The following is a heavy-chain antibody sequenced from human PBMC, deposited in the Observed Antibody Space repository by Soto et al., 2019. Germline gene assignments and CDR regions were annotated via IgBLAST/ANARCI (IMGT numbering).Heavy chain of an antibody. CDR3: ARGDREDIAVVVGARPGEYGVDV. J-gene: IGHJ6*01. CDR1: GFTFSSYA. V-gene: IGHV3-30-3*01. CDR2: ISYDGSNK. D-gene: IGHD2-15*01. Sequence: QVQLVESGGGVVQPGRSLRLSCEASGFTFSSYAMHWVRQAPGKGLECVAVISYDGSNKFYRDSVKGRFTISRDNSKNTLYLQINSLRYEDMAVYYCARGDREDIAVVVGARPGEYGVDV.